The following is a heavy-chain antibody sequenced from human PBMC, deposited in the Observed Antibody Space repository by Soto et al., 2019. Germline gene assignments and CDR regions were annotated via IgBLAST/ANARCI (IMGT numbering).Heavy chain of an antibody. D-gene: IGHD3-22*01. J-gene: IGHJ6*02. Sequence: PGGSLRLSCAASGFTFSGSAMHWARQASGKGLEWVGRIRSKANSYATAYAASVKGRFTISRDDSKNTAYLQMNSLKTEDTAVYYCTCYDSSGYYYYYYGMDVWGQGTTVTVSS. CDR3: TCYDSSGYYYYYYGMDV. CDR1: GFTFSGSA. V-gene: IGHV3-73*01. CDR2: IRSKANSYAT.